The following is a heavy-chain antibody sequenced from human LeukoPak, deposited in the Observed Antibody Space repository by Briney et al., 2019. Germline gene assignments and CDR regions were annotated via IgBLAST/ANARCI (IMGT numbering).Heavy chain of an antibody. CDR3: AKGYGGNSYYFDY. J-gene: IGHJ4*02. CDR1: GFTVSSNY. V-gene: IGHV3-30*02. CDR2: IRYDGRNK. D-gene: IGHD4-23*01. Sequence: GGSLRLSCAASGFTVSSNYMSWVRQAPGKGLEWVAFIRYDGRNKYYADSVKGRFTISRDNSKNTLYLQMNSLRAEDTAVYYCAKGYGGNSYYFDYWGQGTLVTVSS.